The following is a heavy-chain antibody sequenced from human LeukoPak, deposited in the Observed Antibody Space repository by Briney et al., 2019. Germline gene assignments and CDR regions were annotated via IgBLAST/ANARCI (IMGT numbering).Heavy chain of an antibody. CDR1: GGSISGYY. J-gene: IGHJ4*02. Sequence: PPETLSLTCTVSGGSISGYYYNWIRQPPGKGLEWIGYIYYSGSTNYNPSLKSRVTISVDTSKNQFSLNLSSVTAADTAVYYCARDLLSTAGYFDYWGQGTLVTVSS. V-gene: IGHV4-59*01. CDR3: ARDLLSTAGYFDY. D-gene: IGHD6-19*01. CDR2: IYYSGST.